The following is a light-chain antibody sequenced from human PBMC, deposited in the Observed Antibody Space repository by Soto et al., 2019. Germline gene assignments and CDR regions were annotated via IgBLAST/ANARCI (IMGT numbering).Light chain of an antibody. CDR2: GAS. J-gene: IGKJ1*01. CDR1: QSVSSSN. Sequence: EIVLTQSPGTLSLSPGERATLSCRASQSVSSSNLAWYQQKPCQAPRLLLYGASSRATGIPERFSGSGSGTDFTLTISRLESEDFAVYYCQQYGSTPRTFGQGTKVEIK. V-gene: IGKV3-20*01. CDR3: QQYGSTPRT.